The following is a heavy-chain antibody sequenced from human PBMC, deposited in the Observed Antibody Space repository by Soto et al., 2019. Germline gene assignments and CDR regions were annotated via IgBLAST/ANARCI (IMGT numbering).Heavy chain of an antibody. D-gene: IGHD3-10*01. J-gene: IGHJ4*02. CDR2: ISAYNGNT. Sequence: QVQLVQSGAEVKKPGASVKVSCKASGYTFTSYGISWVRQAPGQGLEWMGWISAYNGNTNYAQKLQGSVTMTTDTSPSTAYMERRSLRSDDTAVYYCARDWTYYYGSGSYSNFDYWGQGTLVTVSS. CDR1: GYTFTSYG. CDR3: ARDWTYYYGSGSYSNFDY. V-gene: IGHV1-18*01.